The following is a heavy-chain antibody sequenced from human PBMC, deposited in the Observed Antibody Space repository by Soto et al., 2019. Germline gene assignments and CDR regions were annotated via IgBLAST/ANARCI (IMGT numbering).Heavy chain of an antibody. J-gene: IGHJ4*02. CDR3: AKAPPIVVVTAMFDY. CDR2: ISYDGSNK. Sequence: LRLSFAASGFTFSSYGMHWVRQAPGKGLEWVAVISYDGSNKYYADSVKGRFTISRDNSKNTLYLQMSSLRAEDTAVYYCAKAPPIVVVTAMFDYWGQGTLVTVSS. CDR1: GFTFSSYG. V-gene: IGHV3-30*18. D-gene: IGHD2-21*02.